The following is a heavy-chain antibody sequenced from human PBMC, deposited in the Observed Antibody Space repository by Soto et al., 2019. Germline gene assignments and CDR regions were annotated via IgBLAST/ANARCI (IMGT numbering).Heavy chain of an antibody. J-gene: IGHJ6*02. V-gene: IGHV4-34*01. D-gene: IGHD3-9*01. CDR1: GGSFSGYY. CDR2: INHSGST. CDR3: ASLLRYFDWPLHYYGMDV. Sequence: QVQLQQWGAGLLKPSETLSLTCAVYGGSFSGYYWSWIRQPPGKGLEWIGEINHSGSTNYNPSLKSRVTISVDTSKNQFSLKLSSVTAADTAVYYCASLLRYFDWPLHYYGMDVWGQGTTFTVSS.